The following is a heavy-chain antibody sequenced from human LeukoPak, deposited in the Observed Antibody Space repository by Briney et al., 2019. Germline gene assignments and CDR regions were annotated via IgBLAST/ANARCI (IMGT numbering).Heavy chain of an antibody. V-gene: IGHV1-24*01. CDR2: FDPEDGET. J-gene: IGHJ4*02. CDR3: ATNGDGWELLKRYFDY. D-gene: IGHD1-26*01. Sequence: ASVTVSFKVSGYTLTELSMHWVRQAPGKGREWMGGFDPEDGETIYAQKFQGRVTMTEDTSTDTAYMELSSLRSEDTAVYYCATNGDGWELLKRYFDYWGQGTLVTVSS. CDR1: GYTLTELS.